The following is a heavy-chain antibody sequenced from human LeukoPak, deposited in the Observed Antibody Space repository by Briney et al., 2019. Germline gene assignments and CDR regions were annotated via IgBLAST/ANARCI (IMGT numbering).Heavy chain of an antibody. CDR1: GGSISGYY. Sequence: SETLSLTCTVSGGSISGYYWSWIRQPPGKGLEWIGNIYYSGSTNYNPSLKSRVTISVDTSKNQFSLKLSSVTAADTAVYYCARGDYYDSSGYYLFDYWGQGTLVTVFS. CDR3: ARGDYYDSSGYYLFDY. V-gene: IGHV4-59*01. J-gene: IGHJ4*02. CDR2: IYYSGST. D-gene: IGHD3-22*01.